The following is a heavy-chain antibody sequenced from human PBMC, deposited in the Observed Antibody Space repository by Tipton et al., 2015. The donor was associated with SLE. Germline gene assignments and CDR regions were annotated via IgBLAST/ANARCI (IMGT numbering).Heavy chain of an antibody. CDR1: VGSISSGGYY. D-gene: IGHD2-15*01. Sequence: TLSLTCTVSVGSISSGGYYWSWIRQHPGQGLEWIGYIYYSGSTYYNPSLKSRVTISVDTSKNQFSLKLSSVTAADTAVYYCVRDTGDRYCRGGGCYLYNWFDPWGEVSLVNVSS. CDR3: VRDTGDRYCRGGGCYLYNWFDP. V-gene: IGHV4-31*03. J-gene: IGHJ5*02. CDR2: IYYSGST.